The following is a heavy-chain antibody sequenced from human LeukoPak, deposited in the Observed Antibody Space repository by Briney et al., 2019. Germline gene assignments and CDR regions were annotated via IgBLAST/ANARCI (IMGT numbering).Heavy chain of an antibody. Sequence: GGSLRLSCAASGFTFSSYAMSWVRQAPGKGLEWVSAISGSGGSTYYADSAKGRFTISRDNSKNTLYLQINSLRAEDTAVYYCARSLGPLSKRGDYWGQGTLVTVSS. CDR2: ISGSGGST. D-gene: IGHD3/OR15-3a*01. CDR3: ARSLGPLSKRGDY. V-gene: IGHV3-23*01. J-gene: IGHJ4*02. CDR1: GFTFSSYA.